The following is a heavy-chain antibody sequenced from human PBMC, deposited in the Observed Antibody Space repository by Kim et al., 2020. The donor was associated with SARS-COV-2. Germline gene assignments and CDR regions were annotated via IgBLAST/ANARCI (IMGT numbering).Heavy chain of an antibody. J-gene: IGHJ6*02. Sequence: VKGRVTSSRDNSKNSLYLQMNSLRTEDTALYYCAKGPISGGRYYYYGMDVWGQGTTVTVSS. D-gene: IGHD2-15*01. CDR3: AKGPISGGRYYYYGMDV. V-gene: IGHV3-43*01.